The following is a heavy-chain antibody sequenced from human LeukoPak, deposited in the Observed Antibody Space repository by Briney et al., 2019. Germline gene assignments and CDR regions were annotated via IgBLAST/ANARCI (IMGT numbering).Heavy chain of an antibody. V-gene: IGHV1-46*01. CDR2: ISPSGGST. CDR3: TTRTTVTTTGFFAS. J-gene: IGHJ4*02. D-gene: IGHD4-17*01. Sequence: ASVKVSCKAFGYTFTSNYMHWVRQAPGQGPEWMGVISPSGGSTTYAQKFQGRVTMTEDTSSDTAYMDLSSLRSEDTAIYYCTTRTTVTTTGFFASWGQGTLVTVSS. CDR1: GYTFTSNY.